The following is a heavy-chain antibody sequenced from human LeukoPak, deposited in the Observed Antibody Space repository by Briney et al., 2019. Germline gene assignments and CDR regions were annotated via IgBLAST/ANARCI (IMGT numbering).Heavy chain of an antibody. CDR1: GFTFSGYS. V-gene: IGHV3-64*02. Sequence: GGSLRLSCAASGFTFSGYSMYWVRQAPGKGLEYVSAISSDGGSTYYADSVKGRFTISRDNSKNTLCLQLDSLRAEDMAVYYCAKAAFYYYMDVWGKGTTVTVSS. CDR3: AKAAFYYYMDV. D-gene: IGHD6-25*01. J-gene: IGHJ6*03. CDR2: ISSDGGST.